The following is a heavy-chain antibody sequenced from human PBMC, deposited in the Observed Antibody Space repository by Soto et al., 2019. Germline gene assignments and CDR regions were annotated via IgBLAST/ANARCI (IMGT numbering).Heavy chain of an antibody. Sequence: APVQVSSKACGYTFASCGISWVRQAPGQGLEWMGWISAYNGNTNYAQKLQGRVTMTTDTSTSTAYMELRSLRSDDTAVYYCARRGLYVDYWGQGTLVTVSS. CDR3: ARRGLYVDY. V-gene: IGHV1-18*01. CDR2: ISAYNGNT. CDR1: GYTFASCG. J-gene: IGHJ4*02.